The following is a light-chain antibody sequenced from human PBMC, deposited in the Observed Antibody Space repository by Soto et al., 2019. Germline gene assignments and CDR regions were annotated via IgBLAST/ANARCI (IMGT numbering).Light chain of an antibody. J-gene: IGKJ5*01. V-gene: IGKV3-15*01. CDR1: QSVSSN. CDR2: DAS. CDR3: QQYIKWPIT. Sequence: EIVMTQSPGTLSVSPGERATLSCRASQSVSSNLAWYQQKPGQAPRLLISDASTRATGIPARFSGSGSGTEFTLTVNSLQSEDFAVYYCQQYIKWPITFGQGTRLEIK.